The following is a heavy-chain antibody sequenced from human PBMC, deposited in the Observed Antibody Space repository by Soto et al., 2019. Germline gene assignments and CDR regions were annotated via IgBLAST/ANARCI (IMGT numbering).Heavy chain of an antibody. D-gene: IGHD5-12*01. CDR1: GHTFTGHH. Sequence: QVQMVQSGAEVKKPGASVKVSCKASGHTFTGHHMHWVRQAPGQGLELMGLIDLDIGDTKYAQKFQGRVTSTSDTSITTAYMVLRWLRSDDTAVYYCALEPTWTAGFDYWGQGTLVTVSS. J-gene: IGHJ4*02. V-gene: IGHV1-2*02. CDR3: ALEPTWTAGFDY. CDR2: IDLDIGDT.